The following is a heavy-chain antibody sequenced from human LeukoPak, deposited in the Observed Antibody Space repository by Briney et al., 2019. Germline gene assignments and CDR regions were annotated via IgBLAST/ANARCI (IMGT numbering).Heavy chain of an antibody. CDR1: GFIFSLYW. V-gene: IGHV3-74*01. CDR2: IEGGAIDT. D-gene: IGHD5-24*01. Sequence: GGSLRLSCKASGFIFSLYWMHWVRQVPGRGLVWVSRIEGGAIDTDYADFVKGRFTISRDNAKNSLYLQMNSLRVEDTAVYYCAREPRRGDGYNYDYWGQGVLVTVSS. J-gene: IGHJ4*02. CDR3: AREPRRGDGYNYDY.